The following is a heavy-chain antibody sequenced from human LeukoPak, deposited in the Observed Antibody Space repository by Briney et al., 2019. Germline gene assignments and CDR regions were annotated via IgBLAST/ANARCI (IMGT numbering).Heavy chain of an antibody. CDR2: IIPIFGTA. CDR3: ARDRLGATTSWFDP. CDR1: GGTFSSYA. V-gene: IGHV1-69*13. J-gene: IGHJ5*02. Sequence: ASVKVSCKASGGTFSSYAISWVRQAPGQGLEWMGGIIPIFGTANYAQKFQGRVTITADESTSTAYMELSSLRSEVTAVYYCARDRLGATTSWFDPWGQGTLVTVSS. D-gene: IGHD1-26*01.